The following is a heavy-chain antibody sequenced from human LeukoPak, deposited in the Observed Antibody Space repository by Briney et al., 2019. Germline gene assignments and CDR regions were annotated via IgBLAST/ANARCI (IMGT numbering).Heavy chain of an antibody. CDR3: ARDYKYAFDN. CDR2: IGIDSGNT. Sequence: GGSLRLSCAASGFTFSNYSMNWVRQAPGKGLEWISYIGIDSGNTNYADSVKGRFTISGDKAKSSLYLQMNSLRVEDTAVYYCARDYKYAFDNWGQGTLVTVSS. V-gene: IGHV3-48*01. J-gene: IGHJ4*02. CDR1: GFTFSNYS. D-gene: IGHD5-24*01.